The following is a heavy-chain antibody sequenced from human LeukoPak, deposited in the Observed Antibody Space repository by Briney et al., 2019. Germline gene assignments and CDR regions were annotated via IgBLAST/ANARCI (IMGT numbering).Heavy chain of an antibody. D-gene: IGHD4-17*01. CDR2: IYYSGST. V-gene: IGHV4-61*01. CDR1: GGSLSSGSYY. Sequence: KPSETLSLTCTVSGGSLSSGSYYWGWIPQPPGKGPEWVGYIYYSGSTNYNPSLKSRVTISVDTSKNQFSLKLSSVTAADTAVYYCARVLATVTTGGMDVWGKGTTVTVSS. CDR3: ARVLATVTTGGMDV. J-gene: IGHJ6*04.